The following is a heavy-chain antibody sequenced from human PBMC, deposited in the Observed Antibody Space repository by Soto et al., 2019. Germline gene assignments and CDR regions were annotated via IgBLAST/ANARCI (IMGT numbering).Heavy chain of an antibody. D-gene: IGHD5-18*01. CDR2: ISSSSSTK. Sequence: EVQLVESGGGLVQPGGSLRLSCAASGFTFSSYSMNWVRQAPGKGLEWVSYISSSSSTKYYADSVKGRFTISGDNDKNSLYLQLNSQRAEDTAVYYCARDLCGYSYPSYFDYWGQGTLVTVSS. CDR1: GFTFSSYS. V-gene: IGHV3-48*01. J-gene: IGHJ4*02. CDR3: ARDLCGYSYPSYFDY.